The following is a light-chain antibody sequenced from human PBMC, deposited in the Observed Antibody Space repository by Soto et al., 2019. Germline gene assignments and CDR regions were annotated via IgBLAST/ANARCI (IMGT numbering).Light chain of an antibody. J-gene: IGLJ1*01. CDR2: DVS. CDR1: ISDVGGYNY. V-gene: IGLV2-14*03. CDR3: CSYAGSSTHFV. Sequence: QSVLTQPASVSGSPGQSITISCTGAISDVGGYNYVSWYQQHPGKAPKLMIFDVSNRPSGVSNRLSGSKSGYTASLTISGLQAEDEADYYCCSYAGSSTHFVFGTGTKVTVL.